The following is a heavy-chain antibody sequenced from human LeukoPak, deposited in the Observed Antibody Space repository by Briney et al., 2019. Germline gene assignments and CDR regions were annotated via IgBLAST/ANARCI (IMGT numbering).Heavy chain of an antibody. D-gene: IGHD3-10*01. CDR3: ASSYNTSGYFEY. CDR2: IYYSGSS. J-gene: IGHJ4*02. Sequence: SETLSLTCTVSGGSISSYYWHWIRQSPGKGLEWIGYIYYSGSSNYNPSLKSRITISVDTFNNQFSLNLSSVTAADTAVYYCASSYNTSGYFEYWGQGTPVTVSS. V-gene: IGHV4-59*01. CDR1: GGSISSYY.